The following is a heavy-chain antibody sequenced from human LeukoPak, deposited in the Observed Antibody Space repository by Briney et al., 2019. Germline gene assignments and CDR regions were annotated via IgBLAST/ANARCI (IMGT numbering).Heavy chain of an antibody. CDR3: ARSTSDYDYVWGSYRPYYFDY. CDR2: IKQDGGEK. CDR1: GFTFSSYW. V-gene: IGHV3-7*01. Sequence: PGGSLRLSCAASGFTFSSYWMSWVRQAPGKGLEWVASIKQDGGEKYYVDSVKGRFTVSRDSAKNSLYLQMNSLRAEDTAVYYCARSTSDYDYVWGSYRPYYFDYWGQGTLVTVSS. J-gene: IGHJ4*02. D-gene: IGHD3-16*02.